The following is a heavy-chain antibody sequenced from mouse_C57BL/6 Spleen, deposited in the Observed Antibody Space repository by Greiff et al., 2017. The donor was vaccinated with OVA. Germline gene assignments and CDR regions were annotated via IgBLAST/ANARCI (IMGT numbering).Heavy chain of an antibody. CDR3: AREGGTVEVPGY. Sequence: QVQLKQPGAELVKPGASVKLSCKASGYTFTSYWMHWVKQRPGQGLEWIGMIHPNSGSTNYNEKFKSKATLTVDKSSSTAYMQLSSLTSEDSAVYYCAREGGTVEVPGYWGQGTTLTVSS. CDR2: IHPNSGST. CDR1: GYTFTSYW. J-gene: IGHJ2*01. D-gene: IGHD3-3*01. V-gene: IGHV1-64*01.